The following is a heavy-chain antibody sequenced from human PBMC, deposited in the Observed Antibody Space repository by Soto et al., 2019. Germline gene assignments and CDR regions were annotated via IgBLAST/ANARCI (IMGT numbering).Heavy chain of an antibody. CDR1: GYTFTSYY. D-gene: IGHD6-6*01. J-gene: IGHJ1*01. CDR2: INPNSDTT. V-gene: IGHV1-46*01. CDR3: ARYIAARQAEYFQH. Sequence: ASVKVSCKASGYTFTSYYMHWVRQAPGQGLEWMGIINPNSDTTSYAQKFQGRVTMTRDTSTSTVYMELSSLRSEDTAVYYCARYIAARQAEYFQHWGQGTLVTVSS.